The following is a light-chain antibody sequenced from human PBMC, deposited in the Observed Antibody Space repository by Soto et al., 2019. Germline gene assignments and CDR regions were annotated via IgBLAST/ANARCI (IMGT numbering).Light chain of an antibody. CDR2: AAS. V-gene: IGKV1-39*01. CDR1: QSISSY. J-gene: IGKJ1*01. CDR3: QQSYSSKWT. Sequence: DIQMTQSPSSLSASVGDRVTITCRASQSISSYLNWYQQKPGKAPNLLIYAASSLQSGVPSRFSGSGSGTDFTLTISSLHPEDFATYYCQQSYSSKWTFGQGNKVEIK.